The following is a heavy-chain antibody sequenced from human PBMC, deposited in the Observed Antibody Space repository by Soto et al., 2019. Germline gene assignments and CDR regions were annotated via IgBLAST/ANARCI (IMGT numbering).Heavy chain of an antibody. J-gene: IGHJ6*02. CDR1: GGSISSGGYY. CDR3: ARAERRASYYYYYGMDV. V-gene: IGHV4-31*03. CDR2: IYYSGST. Sequence: QVQLQESGPGLVKPSQTLSLTCTVSGGSISSGGYYWSWIRQHPGKGLEWIGYIYYSGSTYYKPSLKSRVTISVDTSKNQFSLKLSSVTAADTAVYYCARAERRASYYYYYGMDVWGQGTTVTVSS.